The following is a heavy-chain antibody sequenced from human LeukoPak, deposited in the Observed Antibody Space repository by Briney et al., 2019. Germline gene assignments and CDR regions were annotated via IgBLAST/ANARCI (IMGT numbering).Heavy chain of an antibody. CDR1: GGSISSGGYS. D-gene: IGHD3-10*01. J-gene: IGHJ5*02. CDR2: IYHSGST. CDR3: ARAMVRGVICWFDP. V-gene: IGHV4-30-2*01. Sequence: ASETLSLTCTVSGGSISSGGYSWSWIRQPPGKGLEWIGYIYHSGSTYYNPSLKSRVTISVDRSKNQFSLKLSSVTAADTAVYYCARAMVRGVICWFDPWGQGTLVTVSS.